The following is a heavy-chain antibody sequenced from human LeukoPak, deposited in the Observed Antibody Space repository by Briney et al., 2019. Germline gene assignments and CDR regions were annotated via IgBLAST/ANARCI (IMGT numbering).Heavy chain of an antibody. CDR1: GFPFSSYE. CDR2: ICSSCSTI. D-gene: IGHD5-24*01. J-gene: IGHJ4*02. Sequence: GGSLTLSCAASGFPFSSYEMHWLRHAPGKGLEWVSYICSSCSTIYYSDSVKRRFTIYRDNAKNSLYPQMKTVMAEDTAVHYCARVRDRYYPDYWGQGTLVTVSS. V-gene: IGHV3-48*03. CDR3: ARVRDRYYPDY.